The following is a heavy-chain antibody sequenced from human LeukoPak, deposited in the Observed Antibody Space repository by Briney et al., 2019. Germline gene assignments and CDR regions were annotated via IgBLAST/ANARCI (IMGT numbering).Heavy chain of an antibody. CDR3: VEVPGDINAWYFHL. J-gene: IGHJ2*01. Sequence: PSETLCLTCTVSGYSIGHGFFGAWLRQPPGGGLEWFGSRYHSGTTYYDTSLKRRFSTSVDTSKNQFSLKMSLVTAADTAVYAKVEVPGDINAWYFHLWARDTLVTVSS. D-gene: IGHD2-15*01. CDR2: RYHSGTT. V-gene: IGHV4-38-2*02. CDR1: GYSIGHGFF.